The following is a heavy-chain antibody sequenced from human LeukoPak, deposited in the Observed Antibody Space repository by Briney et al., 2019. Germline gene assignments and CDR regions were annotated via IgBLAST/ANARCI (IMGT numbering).Heavy chain of an antibody. CDR3: ARDTYYYDSSGYYQIDY. CDR2: IYTSGST. V-gene: IGHV4-61*02. D-gene: IGHD3-22*01. CDR1: GGSISSGSYY. J-gene: IGHJ4*02. Sequence: PSEALSRTCTVSGGSISSGSYYWSWIRQPAGKGLEWIGRIYTSGSTNYNPSLKSRVTISVDTSKNQFSLKLSSVTAADTAVYYCARDTYYYDSSGYYQIDYWGQGTLVTVSS.